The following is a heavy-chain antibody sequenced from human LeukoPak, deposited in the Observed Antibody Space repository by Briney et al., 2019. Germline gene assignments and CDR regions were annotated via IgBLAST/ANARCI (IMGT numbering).Heavy chain of an antibody. D-gene: IGHD3-16*02. CDR2: ISPNSGGA. CDR3: ARVYYLWESYRYLFDY. J-gene: IGHJ4*02. V-gene: IGHV1-2*02. CDR1: GYTFTGYY. Sequence: ASVGVSCKASGYTFTGYYIHWVRQAPGQGLEWMGWISPNSGGANYAQKFRGRVTVTRDTSITTAYMELSSLKSDDTALYYCARVYYLWESYRYLFDYWGQGSLVTVSS.